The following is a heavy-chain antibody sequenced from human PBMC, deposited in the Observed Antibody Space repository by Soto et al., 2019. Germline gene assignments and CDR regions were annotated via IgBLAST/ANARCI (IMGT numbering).Heavy chain of an antibody. Sequence: QVQLQESGPGLVKPSQTLSLTCTVSGGSISSGGYYWSWIRQHPGKGLEWIGYIYYSGSTYYNPSLKGRVTISVDTSKNQFSLKLSSVTAADTAVYYCARDRATRFGEKVYYYGMDVWGQGTTVTVSS. V-gene: IGHV4-31*03. J-gene: IGHJ6*02. CDR1: GGSISSGGYY. D-gene: IGHD3-10*01. CDR3: ARDRATRFGEKVYYYGMDV. CDR2: IYYSGST.